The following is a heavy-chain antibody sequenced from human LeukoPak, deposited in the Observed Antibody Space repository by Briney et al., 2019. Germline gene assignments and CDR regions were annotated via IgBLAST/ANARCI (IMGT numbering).Heavy chain of an antibody. J-gene: IGHJ4*02. D-gene: IGHD4/OR15-4a*01. CDR2: IPYDGSNK. CDR1: GFTFSSYD. CDR3: ARRAGAYSHPYDY. V-gene: IGHV3-30*12. Sequence: GGSLRLSCAASGFTFSSYDMYWVRQAPGKGLEWVAFIPYDGSNKYYADSVKGRFTVSRDNSKNTLYLQMNSLRAEDTAVYYCARRAGAYSHPYDYWGQGTLVTVSS.